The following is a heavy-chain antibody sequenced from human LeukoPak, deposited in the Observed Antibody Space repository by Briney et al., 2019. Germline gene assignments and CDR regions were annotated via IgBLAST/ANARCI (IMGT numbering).Heavy chain of an antibody. CDR1: GGTFSSYA. J-gene: IGHJ3*02. V-gene: IGHV1-69*13. Sequence: SVKVSCKASGGTFSSYAISWVRQAPGQGLEWMGGIIPIFGTANYAQKFQGRVTITADESTSTAYMELSSLRSEDTAVYYCARERGYCRSSTCYTSDAFDIWGQGTMVTVSS. CDR3: ARERGYCRSSTCYTSDAFDI. CDR2: IIPIFGTA. D-gene: IGHD2-2*02.